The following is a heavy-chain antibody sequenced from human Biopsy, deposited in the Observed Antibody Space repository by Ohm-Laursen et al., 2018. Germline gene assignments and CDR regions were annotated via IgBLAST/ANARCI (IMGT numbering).Heavy chain of an antibody. J-gene: IGHJ6*02. CDR3: VRGVDYYDPYHYYALDV. D-gene: IGHD3-22*01. Sequence: TLSLTCTVSGGSISSDYWSWIRQTPGKGLEWIGEINHSGRTNYNPSLKSRVTISVDTSKNQFSLKVRSVTAVDTAVYYCVRGVDYYDPYHYYALDVWGQGTTVTVSS. V-gene: IGHV4-34*01. CDR1: GGSISSDY. CDR2: INHSGRT.